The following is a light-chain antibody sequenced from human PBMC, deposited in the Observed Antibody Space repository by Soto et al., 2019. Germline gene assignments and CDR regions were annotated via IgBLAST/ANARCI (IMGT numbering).Light chain of an antibody. V-gene: IGLV2-23*02. J-gene: IGLJ3*02. CDR3: CSYAGSSTPNWV. CDR2: EVT. Sequence: QSALTRRASVSGSPGQSITISCTGTYSDVGGYDLVSWYQHYPGKAPKLMIYEVTKRPAGVSNRFSGSKSGNTASLTISGLQAEDEAAYFCCSYAGSSTPNWVFSGGTKLTVL. CDR1: YSDVGGYDL.